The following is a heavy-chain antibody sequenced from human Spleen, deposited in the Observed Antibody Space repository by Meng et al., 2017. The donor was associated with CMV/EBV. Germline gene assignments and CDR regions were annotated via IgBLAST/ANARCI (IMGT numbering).Heavy chain of an antibody. CDR1: GGTFSNYA. D-gene: IGHD3-10*01. CDR3: ARVGDYYGSSYP. Sequence: SVKVSCKASGGTFSNYAISWVRQAPGQGLEWMGGIIPIFGMVNYTQKFQGRVTITTDESTSTAYMELSSLRSEDTAVYYCARVGDYYGSSYPWGQGTLVTVSS. V-gene: IGHV1-69*05. J-gene: IGHJ5*02. CDR2: IIPIFGMV.